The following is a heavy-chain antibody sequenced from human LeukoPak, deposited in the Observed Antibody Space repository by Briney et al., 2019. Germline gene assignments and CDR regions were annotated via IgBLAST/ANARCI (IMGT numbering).Heavy chain of an antibody. CDR3: ARTLYYSDSSGYYYFDY. D-gene: IGHD3-22*01. Sequence: NWIRQPPGKALEWLARIDWDDDKYYSTSLKTRLTISKDTSKNQVVLTVTNMDLVDTGTYYCARTLYYSDSSGYYYFDYWGQGTVVTVSS. J-gene: IGHJ4*02. V-gene: IGHV2-70*11. CDR2: IDWDDDK.